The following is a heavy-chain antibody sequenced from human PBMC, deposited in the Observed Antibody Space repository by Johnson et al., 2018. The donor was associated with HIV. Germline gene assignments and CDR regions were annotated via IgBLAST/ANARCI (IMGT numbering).Heavy chain of an antibody. J-gene: IGHJ3*01. CDR1: GFTFSSYG. Sequence: QVQLVESGGGLVQPGESLRLSCAASGFTFSSYGMHWVRQAPGKGLEWLAFIRYDGSNTDYVDSVQGRFTSSRDNSQNTWYLQMNSLRTEDTAVYYCATVVLGVGANPLWGQGTMVTVSS. D-gene: IGHD1-26*01. CDR2: IRYDGSNT. CDR3: ATVVLGVGANPL. V-gene: IGHV3-30*02.